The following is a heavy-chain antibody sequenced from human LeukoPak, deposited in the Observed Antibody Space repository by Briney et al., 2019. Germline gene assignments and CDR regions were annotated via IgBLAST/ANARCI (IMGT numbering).Heavy chain of an antibody. J-gene: IGHJ4*02. CDR1: GFTVSSYY. V-gene: IGHV3-53*01. CDR2: IYSGGST. Sequence: GGSLRLSCVASGFTVSSYYVSWVRQVPGKGLEWVSVIYSGGSTYYADSVEGRFTVSRDNPKNTLYLEMKSLRADDTAVYYCARDLHPRLTGYFDYWGQGTVVTVSS. CDR3: ARDLHPRLTGYFDY. D-gene: IGHD3-16*01.